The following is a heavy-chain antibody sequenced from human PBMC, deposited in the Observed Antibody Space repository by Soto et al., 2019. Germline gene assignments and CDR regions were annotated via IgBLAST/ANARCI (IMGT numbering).Heavy chain of an antibody. CDR3: ARVDGTY. J-gene: IGHJ4*02. CDR2: INPGNANT. Sequence: QVQLVQSGAEEKKPGASVKVAFTAYGYTFSSCAIHWVRQAPGQGLEWMGWINPGNANTKNSQTFQGRVTITSDTSASTAYMELSSLTSEDTAVYYCARVDGTYWGQGTLVTVSS. D-gene: IGHD1-26*01. CDR1: GYTFSSCA. V-gene: IGHV1-3*05.